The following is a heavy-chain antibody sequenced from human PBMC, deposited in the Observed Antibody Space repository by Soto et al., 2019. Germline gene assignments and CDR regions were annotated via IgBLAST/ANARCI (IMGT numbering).Heavy chain of an antibody. Sequence: ASVKVSCKASGYTFIDYYIHWVRQAPGQGLEWMGWVSPRSGGTNYAQKFLGRVTITRDTSISTAYMELTGLTSDETAVYYCTKPGGGPFPFDTWGQGTRVTVSS. CDR3: TKPGGGPFPFDT. J-gene: IGHJ5*02. V-gene: IGHV1-2*02. CDR1: GYTFIDYY. D-gene: IGHD2-8*01. CDR2: VSPRSGGT.